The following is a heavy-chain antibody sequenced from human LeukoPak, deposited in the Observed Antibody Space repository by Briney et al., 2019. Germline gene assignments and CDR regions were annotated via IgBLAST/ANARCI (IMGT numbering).Heavy chain of an antibody. CDR2: IYYSGST. V-gene: IGHV4-59*01. CDR1: GGSISSYY. CDR3: ARDPGYSSGWTKFDY. D-gene: IGHD6-19*01. Sequence: SETLSLTCTVSGGSISSYYWSWIRQPPGKGLEWIGYIYYSGSTNYNPSLKSRVTISVDTSKNQFSLKLSSVTAADTAVYYCARDPGYSSGWTKFDYWGQGTLVTVSS. J-gene: IGHJ4*02.